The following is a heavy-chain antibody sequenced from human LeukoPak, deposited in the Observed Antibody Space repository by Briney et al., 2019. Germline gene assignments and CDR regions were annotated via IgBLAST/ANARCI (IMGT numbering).Heavy chain of an antibody. CDR1: GYTFTDDY. CDR3: ATAASSGWYVYDY. V-gene: IGHV1-69-2*01. D-gene: IGHD6-19*01. Sequence: ASVKVSCKXSGYTFTDDYMHWVQQAPGKGLEWMGLVDPEDGETIYAEKFQGRVTITADTSTDTAYMELSSLRSEDTAVYYCATAASSGWYVYDYWGQGTLVTVSS. J-gene: IGHJ4*02. CDR2: VDPEDGET.